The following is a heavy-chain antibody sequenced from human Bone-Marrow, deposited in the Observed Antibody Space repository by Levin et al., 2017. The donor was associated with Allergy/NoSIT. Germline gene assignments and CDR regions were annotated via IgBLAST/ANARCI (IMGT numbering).Heavy chain of an antibody. Sequence: QTGGSLRLSCAASGFTFDDYAMHWVRQTPGKGLEWVSRINWDGSSVVYADSVKGRFTISRDNAKNSLYLQMINLRAEDTALYYCAKTFYSGSSSGYFDYWGQGTLVTVSS. CDR3: AKTFYSGSSSGYFDY. V-gene: IGHV3-9*01. J-gene: IGHJ4*02. CDR1: GFTFDDYA. CDR2: INWDGSSV. D-gene: IGHD6-6*01.